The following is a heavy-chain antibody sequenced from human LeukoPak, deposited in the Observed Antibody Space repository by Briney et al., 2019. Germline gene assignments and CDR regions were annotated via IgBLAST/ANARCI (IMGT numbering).Heavy chain of an antibody. V-gene: IGHV3-23*01. J-gene: IGHJ4*02. CDR2: ISGSGGST. Sequence: GGSLRLSCAASGFSFSTYAMSWIRQAPGKGLEWVSVISGSGGSTFYGDSVKGRFTISRDNSKNTLYLQMNSLGAEDTAVYYCAKSRGESRGASNYWGQGTLVTVSS. CDR1: GFSFSTYA. D-gene: IGHD1-26*01. CDR3: AKSRGESRGASNY.